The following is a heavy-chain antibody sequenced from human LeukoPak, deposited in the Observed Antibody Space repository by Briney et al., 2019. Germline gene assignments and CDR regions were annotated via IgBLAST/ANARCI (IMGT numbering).Heavy chain of an antibody. CDR2: IIPIFGTA. D-gene: IGHD5-12*01. CDR1: GGTFSSYA. CDR3: ARGYSGWSSFDY. V-gene: IGHV1-69*13. J-gene: IGHJ4*02. Sequence: ASVKVSCKASGGTFSSYAISWVRQAPGQGLEWMGGIIPIFGTANYAQKFLGRVTITADESTSTAYMELSSLRSEDTAVYYCARGYSGWSSFDYWGQGTLVTVSS.